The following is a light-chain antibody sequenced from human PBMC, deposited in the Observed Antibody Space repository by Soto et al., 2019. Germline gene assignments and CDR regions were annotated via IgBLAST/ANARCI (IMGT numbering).Light chain of an antibody. Sequence: QSVLTQPPSVSGAPGQRVTISCTGSSSNIGAGYDVHWYQQLPGTAPKLLIYGNSNRPSGAPDRFSGSKSGTSASLAITGLQAEDEADYYCQSYDSSLSGSAVFGPGTKVTVL. CDR1: SSNIGAGYD. CDR3: QSYDSSLSGSAV. CDR2: GNS. V-gene: IGLV1-40*01. J-gene: IGLJ1*01.